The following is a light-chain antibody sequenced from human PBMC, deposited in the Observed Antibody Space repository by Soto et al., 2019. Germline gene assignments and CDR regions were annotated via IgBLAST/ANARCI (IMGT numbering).Light chain of an antibody. CDR1: RSDVGVYDY. J-gene: IGLJ3*02. CDR3: ASYTSSRTWV. CDR2: EVS. V-gene: IGLV2-14*01. Sequence: QSALTQPASVSGSPGKSITVSCTGTRSDVGVYDYVSWYQQHTGKAPKLLIYEVSHRPSGVSNRFSGSKSGNTASRTISGLQAEDEADYYCASYTSSRTWVFGGGTKLTVL.